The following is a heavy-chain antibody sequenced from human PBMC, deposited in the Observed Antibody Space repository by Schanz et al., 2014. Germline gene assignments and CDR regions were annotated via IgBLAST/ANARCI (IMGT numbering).Heavy chain of an antibody. CDR3: ARGPLGTSP. D-gene: IGHD5-12*01. V-gene: IGHV1-8*01. Sequence: QVQLVHSGADVKKPGSSVRVSCKASGGTFSRLTFSWVRQAPGQGPEWMGWMQPDSGKTHYAEKFQGRVAMTRDVSISTAYMELSSLASEDTAVYYCARGPLGTSPWGQGTLDTVSS. CDR1: GGTFSRLT. J-gene: IGHJ5*02. CDR2: MQPDSGKT.